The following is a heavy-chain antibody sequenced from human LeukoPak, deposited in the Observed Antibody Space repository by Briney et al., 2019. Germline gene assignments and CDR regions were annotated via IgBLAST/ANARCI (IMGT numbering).Heavy chain of an antibody. V-gene: IGHV1-69*06. CDR1: GGTFSSYA. CDR2: IIPIFGTA. Sequence: SVKVSCKASGGTFSSYAISWVRQAPGQGLEWMGGIIPIFGTANYAQKFQGRVTITADKSTSTAYMELSSLRSEDTAVYYCARDDCSGGSCYLDYWGQGTLVTVSS. D-gene: IGHD2-15*01. J-gene: IGHJ4*02. CDR3: ARDDCSGGSCYLDY.